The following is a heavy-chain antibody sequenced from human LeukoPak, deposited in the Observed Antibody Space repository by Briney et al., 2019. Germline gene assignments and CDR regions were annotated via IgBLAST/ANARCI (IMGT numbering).Heavy chain of an antibody. CDR1: GFTFSSYG. CDR2: IRYDGSNK. CDR3: AKDEFESTWHAFDI. V-gene: IGHV3-30*02. Sequence: GGSLRLSCAASGFTFSSYGMHWVRQAPGKGLEWVAFIRYDGSNKYYADSVKGRFTISRDNSKNTLYLQMNSLRAEDTAVYYCAKDEFESTWHAFDIWGQGTMVTVSS. D-gene: IGHD2/OR15-2a*01. J-gene: IGHJ3*02.